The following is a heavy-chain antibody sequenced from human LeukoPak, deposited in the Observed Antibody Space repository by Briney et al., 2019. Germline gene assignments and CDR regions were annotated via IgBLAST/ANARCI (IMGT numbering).Heavy chain of an antibody. CDR1: GYTFTSYD. CDR2: MNPNSGNT. J-gene: IGHJ6*02. D-gene: IGHD3-3*01. V-gene: IGHV1-8*01. CDR3: AGRSLVLRFLAYGMDV. Sequence: ASVKVSCKASGYTFTSYDINWVRQATGQGLEWMGWMNPNSGNTGYAQKFQGRVTMTRNTSISTAYMELSSLRSEDTAVYYCAGRSLVLRFLAYGMDVWGQGTTVTVSS.